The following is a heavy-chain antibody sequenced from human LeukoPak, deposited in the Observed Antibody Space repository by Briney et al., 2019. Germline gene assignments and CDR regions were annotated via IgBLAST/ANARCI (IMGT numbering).Heavy chain of an antibody. D-gene: IGHD6-6*01. V-gene: IGHV4-34*01. Sequence: SSETLSLTCAVYGGSFSGYYWSWIRQPPGKGLEWIGEINHSGSTNYNPSLKSRVTISVDTSKNQFSLKLSSVTAADTAVYYCASLYSSSSYWFDPWGQGTPVTVSS. J-gene: IGHJ5*02. CDR2: INHSGST. CDR3: ASLYSSSSYWFDP. CDR1: GGSFSGYY.